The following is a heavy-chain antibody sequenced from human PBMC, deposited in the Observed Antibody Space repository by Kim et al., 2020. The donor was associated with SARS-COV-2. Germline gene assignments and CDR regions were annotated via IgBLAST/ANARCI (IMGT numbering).Heavy chain of an antibody. J-gene: IGHJ3*02. CDR3: AGEYNWNDVFDAFDI. CDR1: GGSISSGGYY. CDR2: IYYSGST. D-gene: IGHD1-20*01. V-gene: IGHV4-31*03. Sequence: SETLSLTCTVSGGSISSGGYYWSWIRQHPGKGLEWIGYIYYSGSTYYNPSLKSRVTISVDTSKNQFSLKLSSVTAADTVVYYWAGEYNWNDVFDAFDIWGQGTMVSVSS.